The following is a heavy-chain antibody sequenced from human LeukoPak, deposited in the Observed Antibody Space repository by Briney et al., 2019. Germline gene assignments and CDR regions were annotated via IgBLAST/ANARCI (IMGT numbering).Heavy chain of an antibody. Sequence: KASETLSLTCTVSGYTISSGYYWGWIRQPPGKGLEWIGSIYQSGSTYYNPSLKSRVTISVDTSKNQFSLKLSSVTAADTAVYYCARELYCSGGSCHSRDAFDTWGQGTMVTVSS. V-gene: IGHV4-38-2*02. D-gene: IGHD2-15*01. J-gene: IGHJ3*02. CDR3: ARELYCSGGSCHSRDAFDT. CDR1: GYTISSGYY. CDR2: IYQSGST.